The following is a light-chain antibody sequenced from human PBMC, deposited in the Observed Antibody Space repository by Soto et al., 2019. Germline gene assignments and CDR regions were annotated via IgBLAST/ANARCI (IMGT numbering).Light chain of an antibody. J-gene: IGKJ1*01. V-gene: IGKV1-5*01. Sequence: DIQMTQSPSTLSASVGDRVTITCRASQSISSWLAWYQQKPGKAPKLLIYDASSLESGVPSRFSGSGSGTEFILTIRSLQPDDFATNCTQQYNSYSPTFGQWTKLELK. CDR3: QQYNSYSPT. CDR1: QSISSW. CDR2: DAS.